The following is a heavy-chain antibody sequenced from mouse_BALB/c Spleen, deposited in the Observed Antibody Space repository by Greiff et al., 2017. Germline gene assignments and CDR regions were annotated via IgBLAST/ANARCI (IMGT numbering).Heavy chain of an antibody. Sequence: EVQLQESGPGLVKPSQSLSLTCTVTGYSITSDYAWNWIRQFPGNKLEWMGYISYSGSTSYNPSLKSRISITRDTSKNQFFLQLNSVTTEDTATYYCARSGRYEGYAMDYWGQGTSVTVSS. D-gene: IGHD2-14*01. CDR1: GYSITSDYA. V-gene: IGHV3-2*02. CDR3: ARSGRYEGYAMDY. CDR2: ISYSGST. J-gene: IGHJ4*01.